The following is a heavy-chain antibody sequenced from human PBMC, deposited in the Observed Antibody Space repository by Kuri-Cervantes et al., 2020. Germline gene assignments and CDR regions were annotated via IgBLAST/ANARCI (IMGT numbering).Heavy chain of an antibody. CDR2: IIPIFGTA. J-gene: IGHJ3*02. Sequence: SVKVSCKASGGTFSSYAISWVRQAPGQGLEWMGGIIPIFGTANYAQKFQGRVTITRDTSATTAYMAVSSLRSEDAAVYFCARSQSDSFDIWGQGTMVTVSS. CDR1: GGTFSSYA. CDR3: ARSQSDSFDI. V-gene: IGHV1-69*05.